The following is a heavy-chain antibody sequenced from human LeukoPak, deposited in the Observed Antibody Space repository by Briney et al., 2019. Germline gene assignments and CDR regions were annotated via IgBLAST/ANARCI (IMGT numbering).Heavy chain of an antibody. CDR2: ISSSSSTI. J-gene: IGHJ4*02. D-gene: IGHD6-13*01. Sequence: GGSLRLSCAASGFILSNYRMNWVRQAPGKGLEWVSYISSSSSTIYYADSVKGRFTISRDNAKNSLYLQMNSLRAEDTAVYYCARLDSSPYWGQGTLVTVSS. CDR3: ARLDSSPY. V-gene: IGHV3-48*04. CDR1: GFILSNYR.